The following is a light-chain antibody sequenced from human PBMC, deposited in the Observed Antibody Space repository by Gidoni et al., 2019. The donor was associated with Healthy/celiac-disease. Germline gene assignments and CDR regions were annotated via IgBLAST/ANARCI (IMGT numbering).Light chain of an antibody. CDR3: QQRYSTPIT. CDR2: AAS. V-gene: IGKV1-39*01. CDR1: QSISSS. Sequence: DIQMTQSPSSLSASVGDRFTITCRASQSISSSLNWYQQKPAKAPKLLIYAASSLQSGVPSRFSGSGSGTDFTLTISSRQPEDFATDYCQQRYSTPITFGQGTRLEIK. J-gene: IGKJ5*01.